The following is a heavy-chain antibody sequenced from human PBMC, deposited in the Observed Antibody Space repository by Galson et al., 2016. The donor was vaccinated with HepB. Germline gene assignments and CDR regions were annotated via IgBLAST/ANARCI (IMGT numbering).Heavy chain of an antibody. CDR2: LYYSGST. J-gene: IGHJ4*02. CDR1: GASVSTDTYS. Sequence: SETLSLTCSVSGASVSTDTYSWTWIRQPPGKGLECIASLYYSGSTYYNPSLKSRVTVSVDTSKNQLSLRLGSVTAADTAVYYCARRTYNYDVYWGQGTLVTVSS. V-gene: IGHV4-39*01. D-gene: IGHD3/OR15-3a*01. CDR3: ARRTYNYDVY.